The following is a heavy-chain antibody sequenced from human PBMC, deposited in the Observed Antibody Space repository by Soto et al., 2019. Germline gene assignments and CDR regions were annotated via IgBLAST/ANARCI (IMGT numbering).Heavy chain of an antibody. CDR2: IYHSGST. Sequence: QVQLQESGPGLVKPSGTLSLTCAVSGGSISSSNWWSWVRQPPGKGLEWIGEIYHSGSTNYNPSLKSRVTIPVDKSKNQCSLKLSSVTAADTAVYYCARDYRVRGVMRWFDPWGQGTLVTVSS. CDR3: ARDYRVRGVMRWFDP. CDR1: GGSISSSNW. J-gene: IGHJ5*02. D-gene: IGHD3-10*01. V-gene: IGHV4-4*02.